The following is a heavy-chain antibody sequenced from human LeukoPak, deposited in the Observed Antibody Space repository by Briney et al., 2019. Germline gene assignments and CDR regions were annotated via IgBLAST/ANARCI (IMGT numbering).Heavy chain of an antibody. CDR2: IDYSGST. D-gene: IGHD2-2*01. Sequence: PSETLSLTCTVSGDSISGHYWSWIRQPPGMGLEWIGYIDYSGSTSYNPSLKSRVTISVDTSKNQFSLKLSSVTAADTAVYYCARSIVVVPSTPFDFWGQGTLVTVSS. CDR1: GDSISGHY. V-gene: IGHV4-59*11. CDR3: ARSIVVVPSTPFDF. J-gene: IGHJ4*02.